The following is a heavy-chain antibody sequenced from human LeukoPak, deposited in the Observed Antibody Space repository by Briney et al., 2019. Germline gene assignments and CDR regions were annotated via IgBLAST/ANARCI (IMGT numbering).Heavy chain of an antibody. Sequence: ESLKISCKGSGYSFTSYWIGWVRQMPGKGLEWMGIIYPGDSDTRYSPSFQGQVTISADKSISTAYLQWSSLKASDTAMYYCARRGIAAAGPENDAFDIWGQGTMVTVSS. D-gene: IGHD6-13*01. J-gene: IGHJ3*02. V-gene: IGHV5-51*01. CDR1: GYSFTSYW. CDR2: IYPGDSDT. CDR3: ARRGIAAAGPENDAFDI.